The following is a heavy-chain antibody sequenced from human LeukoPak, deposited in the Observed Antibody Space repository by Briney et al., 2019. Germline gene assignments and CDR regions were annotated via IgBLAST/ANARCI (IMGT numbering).Heavy chain of an antibody. CDR1: GGTFSSYA. Sequence: SVKVSCKASGGTFSSYAISWVRQAPGQGLEWMGGIIPIFGTANYAQKFQGRVTITTDESTSTAYMELSSLRSEDTAVYYCTMLRFLEWLPDDAFDIWGQGTMVTVSS. V-gene: IGHV1-69*05. CDR3: TMLRFLEWLPDDAFDI. D-gene: IGHD3-3*01. CDR2: IIPIFGTA. J-gene: IGHJ3*02.